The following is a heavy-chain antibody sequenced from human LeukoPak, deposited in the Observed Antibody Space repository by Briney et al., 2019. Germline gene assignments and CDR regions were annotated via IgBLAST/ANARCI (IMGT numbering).Heavy chain of an antibody. J-gene: IGHJ4*02. CDR1: GFTFSVYT. CDR2: ISYDGNDE. D-gene: IGHD4/OR15-4a*01. Sequence: GRTQRLSRSASGFTFSVYTMHCVREAPGRGQEWVAVISYDGNDEYYADSVKGRFTIHRDNSKNTAYLQMNSLRPEDTAVYYCARDVAMVLAQLFDYWGQGTLVTVSS. CDR3: ARDVAMVLAQLFDY. V-gene: IGHV3-30*04.